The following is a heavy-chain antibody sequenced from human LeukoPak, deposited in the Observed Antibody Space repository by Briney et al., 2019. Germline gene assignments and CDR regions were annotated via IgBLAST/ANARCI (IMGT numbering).Heavy chain of an antibody. V-gene: IGHV3-21*01. CDR3: AREEMGGTTRSGALT. CDR1: GFTFSGSW. J-gene: IGHJ5*02. Sequence: GGSLRLSCAASGFTFSGSWMSWVRQAPGKGLEWVSSISGNTSYIYYADSVKGRFTISRDNAENSLYLQMNSLRAEDTAVYYCAREEMGGTTRSGALTWGQGTQVTVSS. CDR2: ISGNTSYI. D-gene: IGHD1-14*01.